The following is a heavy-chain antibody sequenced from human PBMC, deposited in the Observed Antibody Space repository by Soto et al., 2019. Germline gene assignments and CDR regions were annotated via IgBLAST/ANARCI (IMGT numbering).Heavy chain of an antibody. J-gene: IGHJ5*02. CDR1: GGSISSGGYY. CDR2: IYYSGST. CDR3: ARSQGSTIVGGFDP. V-gene: IGHV4-31*03. Sequence: QVQLQESGPGLVKPSQTLSLTCTVSGGSISSGGYYWSWIRQHPGKGLEWIGYIYYSGSTYYNPSPKRRVTISVDTSKNQFSLKLSSVTAADTAVYYCARSQGSTIVGGFDPWGQGTLVTVSS. D-gene: IGHD5-12*01.